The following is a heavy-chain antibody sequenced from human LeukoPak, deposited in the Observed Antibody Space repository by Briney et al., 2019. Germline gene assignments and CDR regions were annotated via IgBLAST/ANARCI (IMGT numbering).Heavy chain of an antibody. CDR2: ISYDGSNK. V-gene: IGHV3-30*04. CDR1: GFTFSSYA. CDR3: ARLKAVAGTAYYFDY. Sequence: GGSLRLSCAASGFTFSSYAMHWVRQAPGKGLEWVALISYDGSNKKYADSVKGRFTISRDDSKNTLYLQMNSLRVEDTAVYYCARLKAVAGTAYYFDYWGQGTLVTVSS. D-gene: IGHD6-19*01. J-gene: IGHJ4*02.